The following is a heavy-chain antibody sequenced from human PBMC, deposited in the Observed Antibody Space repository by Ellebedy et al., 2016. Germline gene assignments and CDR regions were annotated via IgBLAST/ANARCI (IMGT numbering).Heavy chain of an antibody. CDR1: GFSLSTSGVT. D-gene: IGHD4-17*01. CDR3: VHRTTVTSVDY. V-gene: IGHV2-5*01. J-gene: IGHJ4*01. Sequence: SGPTLVKPTQTLTLTCTFSGFSLSTSGVTVGWVRQPPGEALEWLAFIYWNDDKRYSPSLWSRLTITKDTSKNQVVLTLTNVDPVDTATYYCVHRTTVTSVDYWGQGTLVTVSS. CDR2: IYWNDDK.